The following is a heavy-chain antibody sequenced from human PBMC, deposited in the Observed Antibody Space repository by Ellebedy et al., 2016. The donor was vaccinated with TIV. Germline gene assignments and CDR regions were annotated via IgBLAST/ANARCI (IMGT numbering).Heavy chain of an antibody. D-gene: IGHD6-19*01. CDR1: GITFSSYG. CDR3: ARDQQWTPLYYYAMDV. V-gene: IGHV3-33*01. Sequence: GESLKISCAASGITFSSYGMHWVRQAPGKGLEWVAVIWYDGSNKYYADSVKGRFTISRDNSKNTLYLQMNSLRAEDTAVYYCARDQQWTPLYYYAMDVWGQGTTVTVSS. CDR2: IWYDGSNK. J-gene: IGHJ6*02.